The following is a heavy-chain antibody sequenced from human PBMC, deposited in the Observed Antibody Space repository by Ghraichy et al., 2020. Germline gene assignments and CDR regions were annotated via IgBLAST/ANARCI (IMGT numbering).Heavy chain of an antibody. Sequence: SGPTLVKPTQTLTLTCAFSGFSLSTSGVGVGWIRQPPGKALEWLALLYWNGDKLYSASLKSRVTITKDTFKNQVVLTMTNLDPVDTATYYCAHVEYGTSATDYYYYGMDVWGQGTTVTVSS. J-gene: IGHJ6*02. V-gene: IGHV2-5*01. CDR1: GFSLSTSGVG. CDR3: AHVEYGTSATDYYYYGMDV. CDR2: LYWNGDK. D-gene: IGHD6-6*01.